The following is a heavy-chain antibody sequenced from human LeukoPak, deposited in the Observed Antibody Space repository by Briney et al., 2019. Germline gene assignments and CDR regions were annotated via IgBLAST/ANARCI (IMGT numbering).Heavy chain of an antibody. CDR2: INHSGST. V-gene: IGHV4-34*01. J-gene: IGHJ4*02. D-gene: IGHD3-10*01. CDR3: ARIPPGSGSYYADY. Sequence: SETLSLTCAVYGGSFSGYYWSWIRQPPGKGLEWIGEINHSGSTNYNPSLKSRVTISVDTSKNQFSLKLSSVTAADTAVYYCARIPPGSGSYYADYWGQGTLVIVSS. CDR1: GGSFSGYY.